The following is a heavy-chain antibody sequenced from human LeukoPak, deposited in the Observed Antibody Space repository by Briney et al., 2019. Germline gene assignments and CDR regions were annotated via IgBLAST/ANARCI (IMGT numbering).Heavy chain of an antibody. Sequence: ASVEVSCKASGYTFTGYYMHWVRQAPGQGLEWMGWINPNSGGANYAQKFQGRVIMTRDTSISTAYMELSSLRSEDTAVYYCARSLGFGELFYFDYWGQGTLVTVSS. CDR1: GYTFTGYY. CDR2: INPNSGGA. D-gene: IGHD3-10*01. V-gene: IGHV1-2*02. J-gene: IGHJ4*02. CDR3: ARSLGFGELFYFDY.